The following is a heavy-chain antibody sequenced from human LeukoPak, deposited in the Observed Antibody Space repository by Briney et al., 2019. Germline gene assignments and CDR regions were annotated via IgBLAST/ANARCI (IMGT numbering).Heavy chain of an antibody. V-gene: IGHV3-30*18. CDR1: GFTFSSYG. D-gene: IGHD3-10*01. Sequence: GRSRRLSCAASGFTFSSYGMHWVRQAPGKGLEWVAVISYDGSNKYYADSVKGRFTISRDNSKNTLYLQMNSLRAEDTAVYYCAKDPTIYGSGSPWYFDYWGQGTLVTVSS. CDR2: ISYDGSNK. CDR3: AKDPTIYGSGSPWYFDY. J-gene: IGHJ4*02.